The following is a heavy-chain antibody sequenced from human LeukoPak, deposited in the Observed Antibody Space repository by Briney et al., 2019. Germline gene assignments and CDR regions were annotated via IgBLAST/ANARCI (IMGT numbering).Heavy chain of an antibody. Sequence: SQTLSLTCAVSGGSISSGGYSWSWIRQPPGKGLEWIGYIYHSGSTYYNPSLKSRVTISVDRSKNQFSLKLSSVTAADTAVYYCAREKSGYFDYWGQGTLVTVSS. CDR3: AREKSGYFDY. CDR1: GGSISSGGYS. CDR2: IYHSGST. D-gene: IGHD3-3*01. J-gene: IGHJ4*02. V-gene: IGHV4-30-2*01.